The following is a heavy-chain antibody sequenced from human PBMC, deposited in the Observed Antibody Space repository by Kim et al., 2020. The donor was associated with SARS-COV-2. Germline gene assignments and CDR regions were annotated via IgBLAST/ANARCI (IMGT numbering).Heavy chain of an antibody. Sequence: SETLSLTCTVSGGSMDSGAFYWSWIRQHPGKGLEWIGYIYYSGSTYPYLNPSLKSRVTISIDTSKNQFSLNLSSVTAADTSVYYCAREAYLCGSTTCPFDNWGKGTLVTVSS. CDR2: IYYSGSTYP. CDR3: AREAYLCGSTTCPFDN. J-gene: IGHJ4*02. V-gene: IGHV4-31*03. CDR1: GGSMDSGAFY. D-gene: IGHD3-10*02.